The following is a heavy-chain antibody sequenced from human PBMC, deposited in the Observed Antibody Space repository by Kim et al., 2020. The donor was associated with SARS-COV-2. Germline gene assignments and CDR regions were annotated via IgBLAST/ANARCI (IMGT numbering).Heavy chain of an antibody. V-gene: IGHV4-4*02. CDR1: GGSISSSNW. Sequence: SETLSLTCAVSGGSISSSNWWSWVRQPPGKGLEWIGEIYHSGSTNYNPSLKSRVTISVDKSKNQFSLKLSSVTAADTAVYYCARETTYYDYVWGSYRPKGDAFDIWGQGTMVTVSS. D-gene: IGHD3-16*02. CDR3: ARETTYYDYVWGSYRPKGDAFDI. CDR2: IYHSGST. J-gene: IGHJ3*02.